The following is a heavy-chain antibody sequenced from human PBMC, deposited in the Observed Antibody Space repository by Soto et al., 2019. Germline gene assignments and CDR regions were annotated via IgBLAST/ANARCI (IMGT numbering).Heavy chain of an antibody. Sequence: GASVKVSCKASGYTFTSNGISWVRQAPGQGLEWLGWTNTYNGNTNYAQKFPGRVSMTTDTSVSTAYMELMSLTSDDTAVYYCARVSKVCSSTSCYTVAAFDVWGQGTLVTVS. D-gene: IGHD2-2*02. CDR3: ARVSKVCSSTSCYTVAAFDV. CDR1: GYTFTSNG. CDR2: TNTYNGNT. V-gene: IGHV1-18*04. J-gene: IGHJ3*01.